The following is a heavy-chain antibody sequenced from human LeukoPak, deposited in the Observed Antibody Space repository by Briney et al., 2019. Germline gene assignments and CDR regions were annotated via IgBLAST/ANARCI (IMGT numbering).Heavy chain of an antibody. J-gene: IGHJ6*03. Sequence: GGSLRLSCAASGYTFSSYWMHWVRQAPGQGLEWVSRISSDGSITDYADSVKGRVTISRDNAKNTLYMQINRLRAEDTAVYYCARARGYMDVWGKGTTVIVSS. CDR2: ISSDGSIT. V-gene: IGHV3-74*01. D-gene: IGHD5-12*01. CDR1: GYTFSSYW. CDR3: ARARGYMDV.